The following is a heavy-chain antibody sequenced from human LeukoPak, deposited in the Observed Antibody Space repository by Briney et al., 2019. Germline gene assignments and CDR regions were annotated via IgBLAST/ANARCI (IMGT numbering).Heavy chain of an antibody. Sequence: ASVKVSCKASGYSFTNYGITWIREAPGQGPEWLGWISGYNANAHYAQNVQGRVTLTTDTSTNTAYMELRGLTSDDTAMYYCARVGRGGGRRGCYWEDWFDPWGQGTLVIVSS. J-gene: IGHJ5*02. CDR2: ISGYNANA. CDR1: GYSFTNYG. D-gene: IGHD3-10*01. V-gene: IGHV1-18*01. CDR3: ARVGRGGGRRGCYWEDWFDP.